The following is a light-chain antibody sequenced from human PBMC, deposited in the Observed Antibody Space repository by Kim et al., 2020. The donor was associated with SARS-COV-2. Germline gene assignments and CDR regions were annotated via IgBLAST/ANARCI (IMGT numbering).Light chain of an antibody. V-gene: IGLV2-11*01. CDR2: SVT. CDR3: CSKV. J-gene: IGLJ2*01. CDR1: SSDIGGYNH. Sequence: VSGSPGQSVTISCTGTSSDIGGYNHVSWYQQYPGKAPKLIIYSVTQRPSGVPDRFSGSKSGNTASLTISRLLDEDEADYYCCSKVFGGGTQLTVL.